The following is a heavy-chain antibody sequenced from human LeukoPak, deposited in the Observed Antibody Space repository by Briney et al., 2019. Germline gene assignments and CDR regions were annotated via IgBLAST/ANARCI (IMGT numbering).Heavy chain of an antibody. CDR1: GGSISSSYSY. CDR2: IYYSGST. CDR3: ARAHSIASYYYGVDV. Sequence: SETLSLTCTISGGSISSSYSYWGWIRQPPGKGLEWIGNIYYSGSTYYSPSLTSRITVSVDTSENQFSLKLSSVTAADTAVYYCARAHSIASYYYGVDVWGQGTTVTVSS. J-gene: IGHJ6*02. V-gene: IGHV4-39*07. D-gene: IGHD2/OR15-2a*01.